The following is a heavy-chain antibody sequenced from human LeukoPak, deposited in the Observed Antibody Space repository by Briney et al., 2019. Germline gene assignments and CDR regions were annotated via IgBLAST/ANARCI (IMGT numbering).Heavy chain of an antibody. CDR3: ASLSKGYLRLKDDY. V-gene: IGHV4-34*01. J-gene: IGHJ4*02. CDR2: INHSGST. Sequence: SSETLSLTCAVYGGSFSGYYWSWIRQPPGKGLEWIGEINHSGSTNYNPSLKSRVTISVDTSKNQFSLKLSSVTAADTAVYYCASLSKGYLRLKDDYWGQGTLVTVSS. CDR1: GGSFSGYY. D-gene: IGHD3-16*02.